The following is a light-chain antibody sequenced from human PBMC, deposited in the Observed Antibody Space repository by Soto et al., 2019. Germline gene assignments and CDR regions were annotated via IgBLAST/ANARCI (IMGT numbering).Light chain of an antibody. V-gene: IGKV1-5*03. CDR3: QQYSSYYPQT. CDR1: QSISRW. Sequence: DIEMTQSPSTLSASVGDRVTITCRASQSISRWLAGYQQKPGKAPNILIYEASSLETGVPSRFSGSGSGTEFTLTISSLQPDDFATYYCQQYSSYYPQTFGQGTKVEIK. J-gene: IGKJ1*01. CDR2: EAS.